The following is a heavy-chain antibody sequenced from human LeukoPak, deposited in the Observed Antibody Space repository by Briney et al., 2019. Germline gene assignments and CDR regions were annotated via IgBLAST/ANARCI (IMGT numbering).Heavy chain of an antibody. CDR3: ARTRTGYSSSWINY. V-gene: IGHV4-31*03. J-gene: IGHJ4*02. Sequence: SETLSLTCTVSGGSISSGGYYWSWIRQHPGKGLEWIGYIYYSGSTYYNPSLKSRVTISVDTSKNQFSLKLSSVTAADTAVYYCARTRTGYSSSWINYWGQGTLVTVSS. D-gene: IGHD6-13*01. CDR1: GGSISSGGYY. CDR2: IYYSGST.